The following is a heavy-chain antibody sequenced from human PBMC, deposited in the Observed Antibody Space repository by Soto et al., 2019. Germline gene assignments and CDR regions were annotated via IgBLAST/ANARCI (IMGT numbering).Heavy chain of an antibody. CDR1: GFTFSSYA. CDR3: AKASTYEYVWGSFRYYFDN. CDR2: ISGSGDRT. Sequence: QSGGSLRLSCAASGFTFSSYAMSWVRQAPGKGLEWVSGISGSGDRTHYADSVKGRFTISRDNFKNTLYLQMDSLRAEDTAVYYCAKASTYEYVWGSFRYYFDNWGQGTLVTVSS. V-gene: IGHV3-23*01. D-gene: IGHD3-16*02. J-gene: IGHJ4*02.